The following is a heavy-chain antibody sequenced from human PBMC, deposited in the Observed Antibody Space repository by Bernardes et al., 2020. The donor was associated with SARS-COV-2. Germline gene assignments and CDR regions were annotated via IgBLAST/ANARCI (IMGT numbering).Heavy chain of an antibody. V-gene: IGHV3-23*01. Sequence: GGSLRLSCAASGFTFSSYAMSWVRQAPGKGLEWVSSISGSGGSTYYADSVKGRFTISRDNSKNTLYLQMNSLRAEDTAVYYCAKVRDSGSYFYYYYGMDVWGQGTTVTVSS. CDR1: GFTFSSYA. J-gene: IGHJ6*02. D-gene: IGHD1-26*01. CDR2: ISGSGGST. CDR3: AKVRDSGSYFYYYYGMDV.